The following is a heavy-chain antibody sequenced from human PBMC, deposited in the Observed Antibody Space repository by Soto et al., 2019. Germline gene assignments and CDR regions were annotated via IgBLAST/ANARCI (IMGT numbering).Heavy chain of an antibody. CDR3: ARGKIEQWLGTLVSDY. D-gene: IGHD6-19*01. V-gene: IGHV1-8*01. CDR1: GYTFTSYD. CDR2: MNPNSGNT. Sequence: AASVKVSCKASGYTFTSYDINWVRQATGQGLEWMGWMNPNSGNTGYAQKFQGRVTMTRNTSISTAYMELSSLRSEDTAVYYCARGKIEQWLGTLVSDYWGQGTLVTVSS. J-gene: IGHJ4*02.